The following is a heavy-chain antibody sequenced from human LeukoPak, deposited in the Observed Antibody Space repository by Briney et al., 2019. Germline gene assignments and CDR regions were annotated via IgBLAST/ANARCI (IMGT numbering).Heavy chain of an antibody. J-gene: IGHJ3*02. CDR3: ARDRESVVVAATYAFDI. D-gene: IGHD2-15*01. Sequence: ASVKVSCKASGYTFTSYYMHWVRQAPGQGLEWMGIINPSGGSTSYAQKFQGRVTMTRDTSTSTVYMELSSLRSEDTAVYYCARDRESVVVAATYAFDIWGQGTMVTVSS. CDR2: INPSGGST. V-gene: IGHV1-46*01. CDR1: GYTFTSYY.